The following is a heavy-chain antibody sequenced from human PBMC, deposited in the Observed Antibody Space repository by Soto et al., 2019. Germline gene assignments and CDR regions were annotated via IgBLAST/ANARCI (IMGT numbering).Heavy chain of an antibody. V-gene: IGHV1-18*01. CDR2: ISAYNGNT. D-gene: IGHD6-6*01. J-gene: IGHJ6*02. Sequence: GASVKVSCKASGYTFTSYGISWVRQAPGQGIEWMGWISAYNGNTNYAQKLPGRVTMTTDTSTSTAYMGLRSLRSDDTAVYYCARTSSSSSYYYYYGIDVWAQGTTDTVSS. CDR1: GYTFTSYG. CDR3: ARTSSSSSYYYYYGIDV.